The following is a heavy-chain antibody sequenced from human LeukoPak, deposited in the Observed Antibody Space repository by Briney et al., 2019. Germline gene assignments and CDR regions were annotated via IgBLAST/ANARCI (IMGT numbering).Heavy chain of an antibody. CDR2: ISASGST. Sequence: PSETLSLTCIVSGGSMNSYFWNWIRQPAGKGLEWVGRISASGSTNYNPSLKSRITMSVDTTKNQLSLGLTSVTAADSAVYYCARAVAGTADFDYWGQGTLVTVSS. V-gene: IGHV4-4*07. CDR3: ARAVAGTADFDY. D-gene: IGHD6-19*01. J-gene: IGHJ4*02. CDR1: GGSMNSYF.